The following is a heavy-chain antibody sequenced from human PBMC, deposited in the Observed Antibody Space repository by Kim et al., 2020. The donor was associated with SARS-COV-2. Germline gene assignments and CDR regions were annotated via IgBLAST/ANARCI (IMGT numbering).Heavy chain of an antibody. CDR2: IWYDGSNK. CDR1: GFTFSSYG. J-gene: IGHJ6*02. Sequence: GGSLRLSCAASGFTFSSYGMHWVRQAPGKGLEWVAVIWYDGSNKYYADSVKGRFTISRDNSKNTLYLQMNSLRAEDTAVYYCARDFGASYSSSWLWSSGDYGMDVWGQGATVTVSS. D-gene: IGHD6-13*01. CDR3: ARDFGASYSSSWLWSSGDYGMDV. V-gene: IGHV3-33*01.